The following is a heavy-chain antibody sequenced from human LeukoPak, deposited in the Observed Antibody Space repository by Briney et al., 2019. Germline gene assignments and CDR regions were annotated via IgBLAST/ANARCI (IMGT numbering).Heavy chain of an antibody. Sequence: SGTLSLTCAVYGGSFSGYYGSWIRQPPGKGLEWIGEINHSGSTNYNPSLKSRVTISVDTSKNQFSLKLSSVTAADTAVYYCARGRPYLRSGYDYWGQGTLVTVSS. V-gene: IGHV4-34*01. CDR1: GGSFSGYY. D-gene: IGHD3-10*01. CDR3: ARGRPYLRSGYDY. CDR2: INHSGST. J-gene: IGHJ4*02.